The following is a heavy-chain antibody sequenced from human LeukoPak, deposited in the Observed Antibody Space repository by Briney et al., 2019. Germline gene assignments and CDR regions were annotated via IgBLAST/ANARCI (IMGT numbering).Heavy chain of an antibody. V-gene: IGHV3-48*01. D-gene: IGHD1-26*01. J-gene: IGHJ4*02. CDR3: ARDRGDSIVGSDFDS. Sequence: AGGSLRLSCAASGFAFSTFNMNWVRQAPGKGLEWVSYISSSGSTGGSTIYYADSVKGRFTISRDNAKNSLYLQMNTLRAEDTAVYYCARDRGDSIVGSDFDSWGQGTLVTVSS. CDR2: ISSSGSTGGSTI. CDR1: GFAFSTFN.